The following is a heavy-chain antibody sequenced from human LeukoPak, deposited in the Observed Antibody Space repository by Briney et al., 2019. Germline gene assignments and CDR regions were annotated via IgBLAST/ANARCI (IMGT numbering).Heavy chain of an antibody. CDR3: ARGLRYFDWLSTPRYYFDY. D-gene: IGHD3-9*01. J-gene: IGHJ4*02. Sequence: PSETLSLTCAVYGGSFSGYYWSWIRQPPGKGLEWIGEINHSGSTNYNPSLKSRVTISVDTSRNQFSLKLSSVTAADTAVYYCARGLRYFDWLSTPRYYFDYWGQGTLVTVSS. V-gene: IGHV4-34*01. CDR2: INHSGST. CDR1: GGSFSGYY.